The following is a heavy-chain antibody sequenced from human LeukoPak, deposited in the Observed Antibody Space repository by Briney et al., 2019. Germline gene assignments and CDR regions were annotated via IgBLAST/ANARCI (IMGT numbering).Heavy chain of an antibody. J-gene: IGHJ4*02. CDR2: IYHSGST. V-gene: IGHV4-39*07. CDR3: ARRGRLWFGELLYETGTEYYFDY. D-gene: IGHD3-10*01. Sequence: SETLSLTCTVSGGSISSGDYYWGWIRQPPGKGLEWIGSIYHSGSTYYNPSLKSRVTISVDTSKNQFSLKLSSVTAADTAVYYCARRGRLWFGELLYETGTEYYFDYWGQGTLVTVSS. CDR1: GGSISSGDYY.